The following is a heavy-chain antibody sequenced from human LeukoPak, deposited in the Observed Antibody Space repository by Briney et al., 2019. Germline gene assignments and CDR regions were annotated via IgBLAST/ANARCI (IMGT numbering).Heavy chain of an antibody. CDR1: GGPFSGYY. D-gene: IGHD3-10*01. Sequence: SETLSLTCAVYGGPFSGYYWSWIRQPPGEGLEWVGESNQRGRYNYNPSLKSRVTISVKSSKKQISFELRSVTAADTAVFYLSRHAYYDGSGSYYGWFDPWGQGTLVTVSS. CDR2: SNQRGRY. V-gene: IGHV4-34*01. J-gene: IGHJ5*02. CDR3: SRHAYYDGSGSYYGWFDP.